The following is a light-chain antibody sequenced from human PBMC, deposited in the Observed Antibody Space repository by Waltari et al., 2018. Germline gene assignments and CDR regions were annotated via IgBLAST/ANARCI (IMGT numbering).Light chain of an antibody. V-gene: IGLV3-25*03. Sequence: SYELTQPPSVSVSPGQTARITCSGDALPRQYSFWYQQRSGQAPVLVIYKDTERPSGIPERFSGSSPGTRVTLTISGVQAQDEADYYCQSTDNSGTYVVFGGGTKLTVL. CDR2: KDT. CDR3: QSTDNSGTYVV. CDR1: ALPRQY. J-gene: IGLJ2*01.